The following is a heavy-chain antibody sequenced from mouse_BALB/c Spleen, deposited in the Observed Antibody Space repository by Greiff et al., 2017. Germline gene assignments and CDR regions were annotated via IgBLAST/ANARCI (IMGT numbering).Heavy chain of an antibody. V-gene: IGHV14-3*02. D-gene: IGHD2-1*01. J-gene: IGHJ3*01. CDR3: AREGSTQGNYAY. CDR2: LDPANGNT. Sequence: EVQLQESGAELVKPGASVKLSCTASGFNIKDTYMHWVKQRPEQGLEWIGRLDPANGNTKYDPKCQGKATITADTSSNTADLQLSSLTSEDTAGYYGAREGSTQGNYAYWGQGTGVTGAA. CDR1: GFNIKDTY.